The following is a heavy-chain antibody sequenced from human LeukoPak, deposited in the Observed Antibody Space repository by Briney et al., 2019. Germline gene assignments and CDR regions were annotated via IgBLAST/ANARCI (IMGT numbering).Heavy chain of an antibody. J-gene: IGHJ4*02. CDR1: GFTFSTYG. D-gene: IGHD4-17*01. CDR2: VWYDGSNI. V-gene: IGHV3-33*01. CDR3: ARDHGDYSGKDY. Sequence: PGGSLRLSCAASGFTFSTYGMHWVRQAPGKGLEWVAVVWYDGSNIHYVDSVKGRFTISRDNSKSTLYLQMNSLTAEDTAVYFCARDHGDYSGKDYWGQGTLVTVSS.